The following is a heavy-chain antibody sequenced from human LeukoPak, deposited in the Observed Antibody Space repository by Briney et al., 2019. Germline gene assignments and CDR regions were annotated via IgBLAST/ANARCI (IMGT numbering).Heavy chain of an antibody. V-gene: IGHV4-59*01. CDR2: IYYSGST. CDR1: GGSISSYY. J-gene: IGHJ6*02. CDR3: ARATYYDILTGYSRADYGMDV. D-gene: IGHD3-9*01. Sequence: SETLSLTCTVSGGSISSYYWSWIRQPPGEGLEWIGYIYYSGSTNYNPSLKSRVTISVDTSKNQFSLKLSSVTAADTAVYYCARATYYDILTGYSRADYGMDVWGQGTTVTVSS.